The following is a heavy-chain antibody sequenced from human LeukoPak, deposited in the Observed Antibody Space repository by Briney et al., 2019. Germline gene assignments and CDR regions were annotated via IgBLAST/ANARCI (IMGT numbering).Heavy chain of an antibody. J-gene: IGHJ3*02. CDR1: GFTFSSYA. CDR2: ISYDGSNK. D-gene: IGHD3-22*01. V-gene: IGHV3-30-3*01. Sequence: PGGSLRLSCAASGFTFSSYAMRWVRQAPGKGLEWVAVISYDGSNKYYADSVKGRFTISRDNSKHTLYLQMNSLRAEDTAVYYCARDQVTIAAYDIDAFDIWGQGTMVTVSS. CDR3: ARDQVTIAAYDIDAFDI.